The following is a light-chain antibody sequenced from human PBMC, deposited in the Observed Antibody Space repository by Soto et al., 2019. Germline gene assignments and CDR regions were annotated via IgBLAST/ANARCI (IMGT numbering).Light chain of an antibody. CDR3: QQTFSPPYT. V-gene: IGKV1-39*01. Sequence: DIQMTQSLSSLSASVGVTVTITCRASQSISNSLSWYQQKPGKAPKFLIYVASTLQRGVPSRFSGSGSGTDFTLTISSLQPEDVATYYCQQTFSPPYTFGQGTKLEIK. CDR2: VAS. CDR1: QSISNS. J-gene: IGKJ2*01.